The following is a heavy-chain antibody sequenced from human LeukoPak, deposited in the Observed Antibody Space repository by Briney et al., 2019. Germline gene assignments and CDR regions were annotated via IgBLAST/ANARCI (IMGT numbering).Heavy chain of an antibody. J-gene: IGHJ4*02. Sequence: HPGGSLRLSCAASGFTFSSYAMYWVRQAPGKGLEYVSAISSNGGSTYYADSVKGRFTISRDNSKNTLYLQMGSLRPEDMAVYYCARWGSSGWYDYWGQGTLVTVSS. CDR3: ARWGSSGWYDY. CDR1: GFTFSSYA. CDR2: ISSNGGST. D-gene: IGHD6-19*01. V-gene: IGHV3-64*02.